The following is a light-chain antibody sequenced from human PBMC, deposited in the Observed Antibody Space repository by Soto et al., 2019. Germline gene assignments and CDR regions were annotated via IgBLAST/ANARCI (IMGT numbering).Light chain of an antibody. CDR1: SSDVGSYNL. Sequence: QSALTQPASVSGSPGQSITISCTGTSSDVGSYNLVSWYQHHPGKAPKLVIYEVVKRPSGVSDRFSGSKSGNTASLTISGLQAEDGADYFCCSYAGSGTLVFGGGTKVTVL. CDR2: EVV. V-gene: IGLV2-23*02. J-gene: IGLJ2*01. CDR3: CSYAGSGTLV.